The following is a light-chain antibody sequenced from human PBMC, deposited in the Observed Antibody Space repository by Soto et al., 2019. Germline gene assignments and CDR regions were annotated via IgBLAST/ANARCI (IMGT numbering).Light chain of an antibody. CDR3: HQYGFSPAT. Sequence: EIVLTQSPGTLSLSPGERASLSCRASQSVNSGYIAWYRQKPGQAPNLLIFGVSTRATGIPDRFRGSGSGTDFTLTISRLEPEDFAVDFCHQYGFSPATFCQGTKVEVK. CDR1: QSVNSGY. V-gene: IGKV3-20*01. J-gene: IGKJ1*01. CDR2: GVS.